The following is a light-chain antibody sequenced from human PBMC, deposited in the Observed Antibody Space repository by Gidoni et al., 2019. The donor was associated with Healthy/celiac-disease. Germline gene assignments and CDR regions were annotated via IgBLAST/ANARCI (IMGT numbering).Light chain of an antibody. V-gene: IGKV1-9*01. J-gene: IGKJ4*01. CDR2: AAS. CDR1: QGISSY. CDR3: QQPNSYPST. Sequence: DIQLTQSPSFLSASVGDRVTITCRASQGISSYLAWYQQKPGKAPKLLIYAASTLQSGVPSRFSGSGSGTEFTLTISSLQPEDFATYYCQQPNSYPSTFGGGTKVEIK.